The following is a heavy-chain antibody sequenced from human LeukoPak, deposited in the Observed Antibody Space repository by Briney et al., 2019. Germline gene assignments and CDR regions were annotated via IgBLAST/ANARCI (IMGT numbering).Heavy chain of an antibody. CDR2: INHSGST. J-gene: IGHJ4*02. D-gene: IGHD3-22*01. CDR3: ARGRSYYDSSGFPEFDY. Sequence: KPSETLSLTCTVYGGSFSGYYWSWIRQPPGKGLEWIGEINHSGSTNYNPSLKSRVTISVDTSKNQFSLKLSSVTVADTAVYYCARGRSYYDSSGFPEFDYWGQGTLVTVSS. V-gene: IGHV4-34*01. CDR1: GGSFSGYY.